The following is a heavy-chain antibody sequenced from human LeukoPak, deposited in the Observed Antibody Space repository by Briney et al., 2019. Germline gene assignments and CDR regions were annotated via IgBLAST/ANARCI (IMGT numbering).Heavy chain of an antibody. CDR1: GFTFDDYA. V-gene: IGHV3-9*03. CDR2: ISWNSGSI. D-gene: IGHD3-3*01. CDR3: AKDFNYDFWSGYIDY. J-gene: IGHJ4*02. Sequence: GGSRRLSCAASGFTFDDYAMHWVRQAPGKGLEWASGISWNSGSIGYANSVKGRFTISRDNAKNSLYLQMNSLRAEDMALYYCAKDFNYDFWSGYIDYWGQGTLVTVSS.